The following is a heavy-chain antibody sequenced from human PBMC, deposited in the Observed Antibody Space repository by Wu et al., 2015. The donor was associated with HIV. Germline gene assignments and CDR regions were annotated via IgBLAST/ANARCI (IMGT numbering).Heavy chain of an antibody. V-gene: IGHV4-34*01. CDR1: GGSFNGYY. J-gene: IGHJ1*01. Sequence: QVQLQQWGAGLLKPSETLSLTCAVYGGSFNGYYWSWIRQPPGKGLEWIGEINHSGSINYNSSLKSRVTISIDTSKNQFSLKLSSVTAADTAVYYCARGTLGAAAGPAEYFQHWGQGTLVTVSS. D-gene: IGHD6-13*01. CDR3: ARGTLGAAAGPAEYFQH. CDR2: INHSGSI.